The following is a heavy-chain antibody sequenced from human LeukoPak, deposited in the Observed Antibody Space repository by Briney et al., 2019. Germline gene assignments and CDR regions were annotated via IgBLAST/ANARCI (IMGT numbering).Heavy chain of an antibody. V-gene: IGHV3-74*01. CDR1: GFTFSSYW. D-gene: IGHD3-10*01. Sequence: GGSLRLSCAASGFTFSSYWMHWVRQAPGKGLVWVSRINSDGSSTSYADSVKGRFTISRDNAKNTLYLQMNSLRAEDTAVYYCARVRRSVRGVIVVGGDAFDIWGQGTMVTVSS. CDR3: ARVRRSVRGVIVVGGDAFDI. CDR2: INSDGSST. J-gene: IGHJ3*02.